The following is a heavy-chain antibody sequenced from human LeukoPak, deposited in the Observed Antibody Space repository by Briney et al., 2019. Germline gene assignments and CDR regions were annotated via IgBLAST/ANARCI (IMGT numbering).Heavy chain of an antibody. CDR1: SDSISSGDYY. J-gene: IGHJ4*02. V-gene: IGHV4-30-4*01. CDR3: AREHKSYGDYPYYFDS. Sequence: PSQTLSLTCTVSSDSISSGDYYWSWIRQPAGKGLEFIGYINKKGGTFYNPPLKSRVSISIDTPKNQFSLKLTSVTAADTAVYFCAREHKSYGDYPYYFDSWGQGTLVTVSS. D-gene: IGHD4-17*01. CDR2: INKKGGT.